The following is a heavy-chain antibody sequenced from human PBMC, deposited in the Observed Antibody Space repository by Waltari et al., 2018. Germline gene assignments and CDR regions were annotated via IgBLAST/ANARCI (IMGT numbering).Heavy chain of an antibody. CDR1: GYPFTDYY. CDR3: ATRGYGDYARGAFDI. D-gene: IGHD4-17*01. Sequence: VQLVQSGAEVKQPGATVKISCKASGYPFTDYYMHWWQPAPGKGLEWMGRVDPEDGETIYAEKFQGRVTITADTSTDTAYMELSSLRSEDTAVYYCATRGYGDYARGAFDIWGQGTMVTVSS. CDR2: VDPEDGET. J-gene: IGHJ3*02. V-gene: IGHV1-69-2*01.